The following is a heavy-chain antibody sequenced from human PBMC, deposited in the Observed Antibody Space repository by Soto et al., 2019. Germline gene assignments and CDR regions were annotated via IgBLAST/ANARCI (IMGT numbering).Heavy chain of an antibody. Sequence: ASVKVSCKSSGYTFTGYYMHWVRQAPGQGLEWMGWINPNSGGTNYAQKFQGWVTMTRDTSISTAYMELRSLRSDDTAVYYCARDPPYDSSGSFDYWGQGTLVTVSS. D-gene: IGHD3-22*01. CDR2: INPNSGGT. J-gene: IGHJ4*02. CDR3: ARDPPYDSSGSFDY. V-gene: IGHV1-2*04. CDR1: GYTFTGYY.